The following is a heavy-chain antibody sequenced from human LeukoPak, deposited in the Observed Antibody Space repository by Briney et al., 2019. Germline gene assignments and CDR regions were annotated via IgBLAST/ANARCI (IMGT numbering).Heavy chain of an antibody. CDR1: GGSISSGGYY. J-gene: IGHJ4*02. V-gene: IGHV4-31*03. Sequence: SETLSLTCTVSGGSISSGGYYWSWIRQHPGQGLEWIGYIFYSGSTYYHPSLKSRVTISVDTSKNQFSLKLSSVTAADTAVYYCARGKSSWEFDYWGQGTLVTVSS. D-gene: IGHD6-13*01. CDR3: ARGKSSWEFDY. CDR2: IFYSGST.